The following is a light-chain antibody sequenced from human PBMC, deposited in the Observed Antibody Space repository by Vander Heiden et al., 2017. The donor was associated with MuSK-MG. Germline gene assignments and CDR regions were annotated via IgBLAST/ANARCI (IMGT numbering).Light chain of an antibody. V-gene: IGKV1-33*01. Sequence: DIQMTQSPSSLSASVGDRVTITCQASQDISNYLNWYQQKPGKAPKLLIYDPSNLETRIPSPYSGSGSLRAFPFTILIMPPKAIATSYFQQDDNDLHTFGHGTKLDIK. CDR3: QQDDNDLHT. J-gene: IGKJ3*01. CDR1: QDISNY. CDR2: DPS.